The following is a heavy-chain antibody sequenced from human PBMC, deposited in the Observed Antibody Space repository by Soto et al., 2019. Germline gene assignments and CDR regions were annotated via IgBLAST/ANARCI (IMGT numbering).Heavy chain of an antibody. D-gene: IGHD3-22*01. CDR1: GFTFSDYY. Sequence: QVQLVESGGGLVKPGGSLRLSCAASGFTFSDYYMSWIRQAPGKGLEWVSYISSSGSTIYYADSVTGRCTISRDNDKNSHDLQMNSLRAEDTSVYYCARAPPYYDSSGYYEYWGQGTLVTDSS. V-gene: IGHV3-11*01. CDR2: ISSSGSTI. CDR3: ARAPPYYDSSGYYEY. J-gene: IGHJ4*02.